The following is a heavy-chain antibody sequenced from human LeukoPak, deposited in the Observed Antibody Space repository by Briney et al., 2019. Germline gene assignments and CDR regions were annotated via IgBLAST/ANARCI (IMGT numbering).Heavy chain of an antibody. J-gene: IGHJ4*02. CDR2: VSGSGKNT. CDR3: ALYLRVRGDY. CDR1: GLIFSSYA. D-gene: IGHD3-10*01. V-gene: IGHV3-23*01. Sequence: GGSLRLSCAASGLIFSSYAMSWVRQAPGKGLEWVSSVSGSGKNTYYADSVKGRFTISRDNSKNTLYLQMNSLRAEDTAVYYCALYLRVRGDYWGQGTLVSVSS.